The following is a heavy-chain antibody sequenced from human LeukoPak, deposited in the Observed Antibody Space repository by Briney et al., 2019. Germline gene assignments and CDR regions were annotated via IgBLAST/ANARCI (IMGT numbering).Heavy chain of an antibody. J-gene: IGHJ6*03. CDR1: GYTFTSYG. CDR2: ISAYNGNT. Sequence: GASVKVSCKASGYTFTSYGISWVRQAPGQGLEWMGWISAYNGNTNYAQRLQDRVTMTTDTSTSTAYMELRSLRSDDTAVYYCARDNIIVVVPAAMWSYYYMDVWGKGTTVTVSS. CDR3: ARDNIIVVVPAAMWSYYYMDV. V-gene: IGHV1-18*01. D-gene: IGHD2-2*01.